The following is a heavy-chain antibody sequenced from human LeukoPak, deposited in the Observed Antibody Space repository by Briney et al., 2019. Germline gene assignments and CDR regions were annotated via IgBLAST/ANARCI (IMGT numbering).Heavy chain of an antibody. CDR2: ISGSGGST. Sequence: GGSLRLSCAASGFTFSSYAMSWVRQAPGKGLEWVSAISGSGGSTDYVDSVKGRFTISRDSSKNTLYLQMNSLRAEDTAVYYCAKYYSDSSSYIDYWGQGTLVTVSS. CDR3: AKYYSDSSSYIDY. V-gene: IGHV3-23*01. J-gene: IGHJ4*02. D-gene: IGHD3-22*01. CDR1: GFTFSSYA.